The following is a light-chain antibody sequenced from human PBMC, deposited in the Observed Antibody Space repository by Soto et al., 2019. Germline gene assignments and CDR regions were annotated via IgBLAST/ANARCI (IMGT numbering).Light chain of an antibody. CDR3: QQSYSTTWT. V-gene: IGKV1-39*01. J-gene: IGKJ1*01. CDR1: QGISTY. CDR2: AAS. Sequence: DIQMTQSPSSLSASVGDRVASTCRASQGISTYLNWHQQKPGKAPKLLIYAASSLQSGVPSRFSGSGSETDFTLTISSLQPEDFATYSCQQSYSTTWTFGQGTKVDIK.